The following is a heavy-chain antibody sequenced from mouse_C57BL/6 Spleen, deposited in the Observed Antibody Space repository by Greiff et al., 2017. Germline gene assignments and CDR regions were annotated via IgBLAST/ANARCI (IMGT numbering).Heavy chain of an antibody. D-gene: IGHD1-1*01. J-gene: IGHJ3*01. Sequence: QVKLKQSGAELVRPGTSVQVSCKASGFAFTTYLIEWVKQRPGPGLEWIGVINHGSGGTNYNEKVKGKATRTSDKASSTSYMQLSSMTSEDSAVYFCARNLLYYGSRFAYWGQGTLVTVSA. CDR3: ARNLLYYGSRFAY. CDR2: INHGSGGT. V-gene: IGHV1-54*01. CDR1: GFAFTTYL.